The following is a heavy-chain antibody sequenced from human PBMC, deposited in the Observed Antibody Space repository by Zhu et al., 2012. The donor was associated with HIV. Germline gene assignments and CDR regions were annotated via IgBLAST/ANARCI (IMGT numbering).Heavy chain of an antibody. CDR2: IYYSGST. D-gene: IGHD6-13*01. CDR1: GGSISSSSYY. V-gene: IGHV4-39*01. J-gene: IGHJ5*02. Sequence: QVQLQESGPGLVKPSETLSLTCTVSGGSISSSSYYWGWIRQPPGKGLEWIGSIYYSGSTYYNPSLKSRVTISVDTSKNQFSLKLSSVTAADTAVYYCARHGLAARPNWFDPWGQGTLVTVSS. CDR3: ARHGLAARPNWFDP.